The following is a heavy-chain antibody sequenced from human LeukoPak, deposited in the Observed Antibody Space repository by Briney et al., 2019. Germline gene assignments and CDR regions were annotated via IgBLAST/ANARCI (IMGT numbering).Heavy chain of an antibody. CDR2: IEQDGSEK. D-gene: IGHD3-10*01. V-gene: IGHV3-7*04. Sequence: PGGSLRLSCAASGFTFSNYWMTWVRQAPGKGLEWVANIEQDGSEKYYVDSVKGRFTISRDNAKNSLYLQMNSLRAEDTAVYLCARDDYGSGSLTYWGQGTLVTVSS. CDR1: GFTFSNYW. CDR3: ARDDYGSGSLTY. J-gene: IGHJ4*02.